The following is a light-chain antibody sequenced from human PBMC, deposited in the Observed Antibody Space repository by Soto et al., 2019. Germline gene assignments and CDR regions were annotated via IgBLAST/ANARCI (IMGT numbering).Light chain of an antibody. CDR3: CSYAGSSTFYV. V-gene: IGLV2-23*02. J-gene: IGLJ1*01. Sequence: QSAVTQPASVSGSPGQSITISCTGTSSDVGSYNLVSWYQQHPGKAPKVMIYEVSKRPSGVSNRFSGSKSGNTASLTISGLQAEDEADYYCCSYAGSSTFYVFGTGTKLTVL. CDR1: SSDVGSYNL. CDR2: EVS.